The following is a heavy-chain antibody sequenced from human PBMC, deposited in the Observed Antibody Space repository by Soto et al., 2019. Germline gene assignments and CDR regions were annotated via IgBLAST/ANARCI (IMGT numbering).Heavy chain of an antibody. CDR2: ILYDGVNK. CDR3: ARDLAESRDYFYGMDV. Sequence: QVQLVESGGGVVQPGRSLRLSCAASGFRISRHGMHWVRQAPGKGLEWVAVILYDGVNKFYADSVKGRFTISRDTSENTLYLQINSLRAEDTAIYYCARDLAESRDYFYGMDVWGQGTAISVSS. CDR1: GFRISRHG. J-gene: IGHJ6*02. V-gene: IGHV3-33*01.